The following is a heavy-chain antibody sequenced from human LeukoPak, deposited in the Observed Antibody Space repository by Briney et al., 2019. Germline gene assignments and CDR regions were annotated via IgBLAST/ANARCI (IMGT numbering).Heavy chain of an antibody. D-gene: IGHD2-8*01. V-gene: IGHV3-21*01. CDR2: ISSSTSYI. CDR3: ARATNGRFDI. Sequence: GGSLRLSCAASGFTFSSYSMNWVRQAPGKGLEWVSFISSSTSYISYADSVKGRFTISRDNARSSLWLQMNSLRAEDTAVYYCARATNGRFDIWGQGTMVTVSS. CDR1: GFTFSSYS. J-gene: IGHJ3*02.